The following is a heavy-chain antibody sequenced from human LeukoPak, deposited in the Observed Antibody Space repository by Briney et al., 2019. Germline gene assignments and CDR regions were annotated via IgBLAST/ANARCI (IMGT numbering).Heavy chain of an antibody. D-gene: IGHD4-17*01. Sequence: GGSLRLSCAASGFTFSSYSMNWVRQAPGKGLEWVSYISSSSRTIYYADSVKGRFTISRDNAKNSLYLQMNSLRAEDTAVYYCAREQVGLRMGFDPWGQGTLVTVSS. CDR1: GFTFSSYS. CDR2: ISSSSRTI. CDR3: AREQVGLRMGFDP. V-gene: IGHV3-48*04. J-gene: IGHJ5*02.